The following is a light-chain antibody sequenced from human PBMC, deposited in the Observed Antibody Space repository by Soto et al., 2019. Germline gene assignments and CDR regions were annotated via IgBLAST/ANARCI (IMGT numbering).Light chain of an antibody. V-gene: IGLV1-47*01. Sequence: QSVLTQPPSASGTPGQGVTISCSGSSSNIGSNYVYWYQQLPGTAPKLLIYRNNQRPSGVPDRFSGSKSGTSASLAISGLRSEDEADYYGAAWDDSLSGVVFGGGTQLTVL. CDR2: RNN. J-gene: IGLJ2*01. CDR1: SSNIGSNY. CDR3: AAWDDSLSGVV.